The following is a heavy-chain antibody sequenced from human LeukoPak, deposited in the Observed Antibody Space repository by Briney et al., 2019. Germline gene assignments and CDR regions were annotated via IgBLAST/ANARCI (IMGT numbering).Heavy chain of an antibody. CDR3: AKDLEYYDSSGEYDY. CDR2: INGDGSST. CDR1: GFTLSSYW. V-gene: IGHV3-74*01. Sequence: GGSLRLSCAASGFTLSSYWMHWVRQAPGKGLVWVSRINGDGSSTPYANSVKGRFTISRDNSKNTLYLQMNSLRAEDTAVYYCAKDLEYYDSSGEYDYWGQGTLVTVSS. J-gene: IGHJ4*02. D-gene: IGHD3-22*01.